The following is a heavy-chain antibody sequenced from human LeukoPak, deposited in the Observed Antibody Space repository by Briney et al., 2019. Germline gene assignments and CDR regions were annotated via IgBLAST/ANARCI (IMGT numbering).Heavy chain of an antibody. V-gene: IGHV3-7*01. CDR1: GFTFSSYG. J-gene: IGHJ3*02. CDR3: ARDRSSGWYDPADI. D-gene: IGHD6-19*01. Sequence: GGSLRLSCAASGFTFSSYGMGWVRQAPGKGLEWVANIKQDGSEKYYVDSVKGRFTISRDNAKNSLYLQMNSLRAEDTAVYYCARDRSSGWYDPADIWGQGTMVTVSS. CDR2: IKQDGSEK.